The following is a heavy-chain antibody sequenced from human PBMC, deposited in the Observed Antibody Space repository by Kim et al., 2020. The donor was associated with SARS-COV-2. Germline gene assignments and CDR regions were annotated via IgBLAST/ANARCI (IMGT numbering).Heavy chain of an antibody. D-gene: IGHD5-12*01. CDR3: AKDALRDGYNQFCFDY. J-gene: IGHJ4*02. V-gene: IGHV3-30*02. Sequence: SVKGRFTISRDNSKYTLYLQMNSLRAEDTAVYYCAKDALRDGYNQFCFDYWGQGTLVTVSS.